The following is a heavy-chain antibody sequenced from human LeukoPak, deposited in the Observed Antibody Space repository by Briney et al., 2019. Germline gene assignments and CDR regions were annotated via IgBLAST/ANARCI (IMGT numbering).Heavy chain of an antibody. Sequence: GGSLRLSCAASGFTFRSYAMNWVRQAPGKGLEWVSVISADGDGTHYADSVKGRFTVSRDSSKNTVYLQMNSLRAEDTAVYYCARDLVVTLDHWGQGTLVTVSS. V-gene: IGHV3-23*01. J-gene: IGHJ4*02. CDR1: GFTFRSYA. CDR3: ARDLVVTLDH. CDR2: ISADGDGT. D-gene: IGHD4-23*01.